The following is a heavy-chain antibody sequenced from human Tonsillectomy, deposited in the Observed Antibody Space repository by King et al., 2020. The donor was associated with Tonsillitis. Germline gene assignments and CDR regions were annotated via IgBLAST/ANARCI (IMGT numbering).Heavy chain of an antibody. V-gene: IGHV4-59*08. J-gene: IGHJ4*02. CDR3: ARRGSGSAFDY. CDR1: GGSIISYY. D-gene: IGHD1-26*01. Sequence: QLQESGPGLVKPSETLSLTCTVSGGSIISYYWSWIRQPPGKGLEWIGYIYYSGSTNYNPSLKSRVTISVDTSKNPFSLKLSSVTAADTAVYYCARRGSGSAFDYWGQGTLVTVSS. CDR2: IYYSGST.